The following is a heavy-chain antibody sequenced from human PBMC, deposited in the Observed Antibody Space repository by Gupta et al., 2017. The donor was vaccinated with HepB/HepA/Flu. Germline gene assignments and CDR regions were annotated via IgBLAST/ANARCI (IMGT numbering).Heavy chain of an antibody. CDR3: ARKYCSSTSCYTGYFDL. CDR2: IKQDGSEK. J-gene: IGHJ2*01. Sequence: EVQLVESGGGLVQPGGSLRPSCAASGFTFSRYWMSWVRPAPGKGLEWVANIKQDGSEKYYVDSVKGRFTISRDNAKNSLYLQMNSLRAEDTAVYYCARKYCSSTSCYTGYFDLWGRGTLVTVSS. CDR1: GFTFSRYW. V-gene: IGHV3-7*01. D-gene: IGHD2-2*01.